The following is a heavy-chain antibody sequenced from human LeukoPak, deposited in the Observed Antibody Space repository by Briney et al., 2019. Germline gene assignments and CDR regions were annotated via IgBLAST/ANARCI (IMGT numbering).Heavy chain of an antibody. J-gene: IGHJ4*02. CDR2: ISGSGGST. CDR1: GFTFSSYA. V-gene: IGHV3-23*01. CDR3: AKVKYYDFWSGYFWDY. D-gene: IGHD3-3*01. Sequence: QAGGSLRLSCAASGFTFSSYAMSWVRQAPGKGLEWVSAISGSGGSTYYADSVKGRFTISRDNSKNTLYLQMNSLRAEDTAVYYCAKVKYYDFWSGYFWDYWGQGTLVTVPS.